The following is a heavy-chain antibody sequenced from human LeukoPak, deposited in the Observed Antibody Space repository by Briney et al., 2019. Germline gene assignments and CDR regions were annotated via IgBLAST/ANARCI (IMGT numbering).Heavy chain of an antibody. D-gene: IGHD1-26*01. CDR2: ISISGGST. CDR1: GFTFTSYA. Sequence: PGGSLRLSCAVSGFTFTSYAMIWVRQAPGMGLEWVSGISISGGSTYYADAVKGRFTISRDNSKSTLYLQMNSLRAEDTAVYYCAKVRFAVGVVGARGFDHWGQGTLVTVSS. V-gene: IGHV3-23*01. J-gene: IGHJ4*02. CDR3: AKVRFAVGVVGARGFDH.